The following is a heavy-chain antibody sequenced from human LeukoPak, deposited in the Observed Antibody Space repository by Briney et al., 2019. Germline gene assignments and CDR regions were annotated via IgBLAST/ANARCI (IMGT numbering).Heavy chain of an antibody. Sequence: TSETLSLTCAVYSGSFSAYPWSWIRQPPGKGLEWIGEINHSGSTNYSPSLKSRVTISVDASKNQFSLKLTSMTAADTAVYYCGRETIAATGTSVFFDYWGQGTLVTVSS. CDR3: GRETIAATGTSVFFDY. D-gene: IGHD6-13*01. J-gene: IGHJ4*02. CDR1: SGSFSAYP. CDR2: INHSGST. V-gene: IGHV4-34*01.